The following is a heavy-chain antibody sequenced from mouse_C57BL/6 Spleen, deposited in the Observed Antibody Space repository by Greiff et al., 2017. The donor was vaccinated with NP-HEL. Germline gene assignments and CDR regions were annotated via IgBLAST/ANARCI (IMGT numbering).Heavy chain of an antibody. CDR2: IYPGDGDT. CDR3: ARGGVYYGTGNYAMDY. D-gene: IGHD1-1*01. CDR1: GYAFSSYW. Sequence: VQLQQSGAELVKPGASVKISCKASGYAFSSYWMNWVKQRPGKGLEWIGQIYPGDGDTNYNGKFKGKATLTADKSSSTAYMQLSSLTSEDSAVYFCARGGVYYGTGNYAMDYWGQGTSVTVSS. V-gene: IGHV1-80*01. J-gene: IGHJ4*01.